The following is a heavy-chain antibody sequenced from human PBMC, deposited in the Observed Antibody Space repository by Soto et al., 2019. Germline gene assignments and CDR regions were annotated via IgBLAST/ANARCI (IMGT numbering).Heavy chain of an antibody. CDR2: IYHSGTT. Sequence: SETLSLTCVVSGYSISSGYYWGWIRQPPGKGLEWIGSIYHSGTTYYNPSLKSRVTISLDRSRNQFSLKLTSVTAADTAVYYCARSMLTSSWYAGSWGQGTLVTVSS. D-gene: IGHD6-13*01. CDR1: GYSISSGYY. J-gene: IGHJ5*02. V-gene: IGHV4-38-2*01. CDR3: ARSMLTSSWYAGS.